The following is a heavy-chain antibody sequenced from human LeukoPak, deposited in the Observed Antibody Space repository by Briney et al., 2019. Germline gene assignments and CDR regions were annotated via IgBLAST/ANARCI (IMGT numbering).Heavy chain of an antibody. V-gene: IGHV1-2*02. CDR1: GYTFTGYY. Sequence: GASVKVSCKASGYTFTGYYMHWVRQAPGQGLEWMGWINPNSGGTNYAQKFQGRVTMTRDTSISTAYMELSRLRSDDTAVYYCARGLSETGTTDYYFDYWGQGTLVTVSS. J-gene: IGHJ4*02. CDR2: INPNSGGT. CDR3: ARGLSETGTTDYYFDY. D-gene: IGHD1-1*01.